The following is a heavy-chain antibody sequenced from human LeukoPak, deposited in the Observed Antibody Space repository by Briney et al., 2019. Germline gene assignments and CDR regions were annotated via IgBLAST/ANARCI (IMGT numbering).Heavy chain of an antibody. V-gene: IGHV3-11*01. J-gene: IGHJ6*02. Sequence: GGSLRLSCAASGFTFSDYNMNWVRQAPGKGLEWVSYITDSGNTIHYVDSVKGRFTISRDNAKNSLYLQMNSLRAEDTAVYYCARSIGLTGGGVDVWGQGTTVTVSS. CDR2: ITDSGNTI. D-gene: IGHD3-9*01. CDR3: ARSIGLTGGGVDV. CDR1: GFTFSDYN.